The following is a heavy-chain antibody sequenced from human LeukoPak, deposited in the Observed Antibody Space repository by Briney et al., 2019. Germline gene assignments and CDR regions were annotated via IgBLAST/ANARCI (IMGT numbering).Heavy chain of an antibody. CDR2: IYHSGST. D-gene: IGHD2-2*01. J-gene: IGHJ6*03. Sequence: SGTLSLTCAVSGGSISSSNWWSWVRQPPGKGLEWIGEIYHSGSTNYNPSLKSRVTISVDKSKNQFSLKLSSVTAADTAVYYCARVIVVVPAAISAKYYYYMDVWGKGTTVTVSS. CDR3: ARVIVVVPAAISAKYYYYMDV. V-gene: IGHV4-4*02. CDR1: GGSISSSNW.